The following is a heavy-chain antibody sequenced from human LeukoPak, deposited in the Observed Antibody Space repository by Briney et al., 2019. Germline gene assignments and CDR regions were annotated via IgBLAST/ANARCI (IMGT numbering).Heavy chain of an antibody. CDR3: ARPKEVVTASDAFDI. Sequence: GGSLRLSCAASGFTFSSYWMSWVRRAPGKGLEWVANIKQDGSEKYYVDSVKGRFTISRDNAKNSLYLQMNSLRAEDTAVYYCARPKEVVTASDAFDIWGQGTMVTVSS. CDR2: IKQDGSEK. V-gene: IGHV3-7*01. D-gene: IGHD2-21*02. J-gene: IGHJ3*02. CDR1: GFTFSSYW.